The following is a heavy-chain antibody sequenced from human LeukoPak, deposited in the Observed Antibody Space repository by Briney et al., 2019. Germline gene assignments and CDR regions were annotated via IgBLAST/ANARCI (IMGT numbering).Heavy chain of an antibody. CDR2: ISAYNGNT. Sequence: ASVKVSCKASGYTFTSYGISWVRQAPGQGLEWMGWISAYNGNTNYAQKLQGRVTMTTDTSTSTAYMELRSLRSDDTAVYYCARGLAPETYYDYVWGSYLNFDYWGQGTLVTVSS. CDR3: ARGLAPETYYDYVWGSYLNFDY. J-gene: IGHJ4*02. D-gene: IGHD3-16*02. V-gene: IGHV1-18*01. CDR1: GYTFTSYG.